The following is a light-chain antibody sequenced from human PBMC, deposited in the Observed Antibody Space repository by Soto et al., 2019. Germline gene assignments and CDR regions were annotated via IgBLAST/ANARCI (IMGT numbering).Light chain of an antibody. CDR2: GAF. CDR3: QQYNNWPPGT. CDR1: QSVSSN. V-gene: IGKV3-15*01. J-gene: IGKJ1*01. Sequence: EIVMTQSPATLSVSPGERATLSCRASQSVSSNLAWYQHKPGQAPRLLIYGAFTRATGIPARFSGSGSGTEFTLTISSLQSEDFAVYYCQQYNNWPPGTFGQGTKVEIK.